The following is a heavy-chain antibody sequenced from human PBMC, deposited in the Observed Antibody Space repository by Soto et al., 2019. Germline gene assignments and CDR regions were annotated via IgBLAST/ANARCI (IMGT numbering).Heavy chain of an antibody. D-gene: IGHD2-2*01. CDR3: AREDSIIRPAVSDF. V-gene: IGHV3-21*01. J-gene: IGHJ4*02. CDR2: VSKSDYT. CDR1: GFNFNNYG. Sequence: GGSLRLSCAVSGFNFNNYGINWVRQAPGKGLEWVSSVSKSDYTYYSDSVKGRFTISRDNAKNSVSLQMNTLRAEDTAVYYCAREDSIIRPAVSDFWGQGTLVIVSS.